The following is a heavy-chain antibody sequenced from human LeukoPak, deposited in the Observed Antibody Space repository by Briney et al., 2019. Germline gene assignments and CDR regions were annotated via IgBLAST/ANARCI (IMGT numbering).Heavy chain of an antibody. CDR2: ISYDGSNK. J-gene: IGHJ4*02. V-gene: IGHV3-30*04. CDR1: GFTFSSYA. D-gene: IGHD1-20*01. Sequence: GGSLRLSCAASGFTFSSYAMHWVRQAPGKGLEWVAVISYDGSNKYYADSVKGRFTFSRDNSKNTLYLQMNSLRAEDTAVYYCARDFGITGTDAFDYWGQGTLVTVSS. CDR3: ARDFGITGTDAFDY.